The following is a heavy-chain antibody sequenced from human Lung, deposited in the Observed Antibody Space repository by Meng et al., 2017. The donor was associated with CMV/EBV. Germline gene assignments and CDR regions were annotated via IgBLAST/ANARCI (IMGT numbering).Heavy chain of an antibody. V-gene: IGHV4-59*01. J-gene: IGHJ1*01. CDR1: GGSISSYY. Sequence: GSLRLXXTVSGGSISSYYWSWIRQPPGKGLEWIGYIYYSGSTNYNPSLKSRVTISVDTSKNQFSLKLSSVTAADTAVYYCARDSRSGLEYFQHWGQGTLVTVSS. CDR2: IYYSGST. CDR3: ARDSRSGLEYFQH. D-gene: IGHD1-14*01.